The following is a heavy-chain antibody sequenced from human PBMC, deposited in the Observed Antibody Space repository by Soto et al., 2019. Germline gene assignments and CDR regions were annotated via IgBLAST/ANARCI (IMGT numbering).Heavy chain of an antibody. Sequence: SETLSLTCTVSGGYMSEYFWSWIRKSPGKGLEWIGYVYYLGSTDYNPSLKGRVTISVDTSKRQFSLKLSSVTVADTAVYYCARDGYDGSGSPYPAYWGPGTQVTVSS. D-gene: IGHD3-10*01. CDR3: ARDGYDGSGSPYPAY. J-gene: IGHJ4*02. V-gene: IGHV4-59*01. CDR1: GGYMSEYF. CDR2: VYYLGST.